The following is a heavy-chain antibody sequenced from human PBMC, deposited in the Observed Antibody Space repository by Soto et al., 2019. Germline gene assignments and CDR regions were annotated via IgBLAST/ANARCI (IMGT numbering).Heavy chain of an antibody. D-gene: IGHD3-22*01. J-gene: IGHJ6*02. Sequence: TLSLTCTVSGGSISSGDYYWSWIRQPPGKGLEWIGYIYYSGSTYYNPSLKSRVTISVDTSKNQLSLKLSSVTAADTAVYYWARGYYYDSSGYSNPQEVWGQGNAVT. V-gene: IGHV4-30-4*01. CDR2: IYYSGST. CDR1: GGSISSGDYY. CDR3: ARGYYYDSSGYSNPQEV.